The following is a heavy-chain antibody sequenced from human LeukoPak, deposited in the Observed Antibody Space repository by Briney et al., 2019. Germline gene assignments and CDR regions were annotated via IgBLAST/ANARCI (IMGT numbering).Heavy chain of an antibody. CDR1: GYTFTSYG. J-gene: IGHJ6*03. D-gene: IGHD4-11*01. Sequence: ASVKVSCKASGYTFTSYGISWVRQAPGQGLEWMGWISAYNGNTNYAQKLQGRVIMTTDTSTSTAYMELRSLRSDDTAVYYCARDSETTVTTYYYYYMDVWAKGPRSPSP. CDR2: ISAYNGNT. CDR3: ARDSETTVTTYYYYYMDV. V-gene: IGHV1-18*01.